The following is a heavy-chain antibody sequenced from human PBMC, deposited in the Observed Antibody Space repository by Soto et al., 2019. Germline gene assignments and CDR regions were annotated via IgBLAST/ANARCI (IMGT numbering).Heavy chain of an antibody. V-gene: IGHV1-46*01. CDR1: RDTFTSYY. CDR2: INPHGGST. Sequence: ASVKVSCKAPRDTFTSYYINWVRQAPGQGLGWMGVINPHGGSTAYAQKFKGRVTLTRDTSASTAYMEVSSLTSEDTAMYYCARSSGGNFGIIIEGTNWFAPWGQGTLVTVSS. J-gene: IGHJ5*02. CDR3: ARSSGGNFGIIIEGTNWFAP. D-gene: IGHD1-26*01.